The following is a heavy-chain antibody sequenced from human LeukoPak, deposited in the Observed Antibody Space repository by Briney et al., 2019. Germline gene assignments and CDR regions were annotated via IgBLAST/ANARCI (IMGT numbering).Heavy chain of an antibody. CDR1: GYTFTSYY. J-gene: IGHJ4*02. V-gene: IGHV1-46*01. CDR2: INPSGGST. Sequence: ASVKVSCKASGYTFTSYYMYWVRQAPGQGLEWMGIINPSGGSTSYAQKFQGRVTMTRDMSTSTVYMELSSLRSEDTAVYYRARNQASGLDYWGQGTLVTVSS. CDR3: ARNQASGLDY. D-gene: IGHD3-10*01.